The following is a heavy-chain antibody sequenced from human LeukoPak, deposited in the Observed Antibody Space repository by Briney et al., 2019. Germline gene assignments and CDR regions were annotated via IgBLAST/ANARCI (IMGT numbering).Heavy chain of an antibody. CDR1: GFTFSSYW. CDR3: ARDTHCSSTSLDYYYDY. J-gene: IGHJ4*02. V-gene: IGHV3-7*01. CDR2: IKQDGSEK. D-gene: IGHD2-2*01. Sequence: PGGSLRLSCAASGFTFSSYWISWVRQAPGKGLEWVANIKQDGSEKYYVDSVKGRFTISRDNAKNSLYLQMNSLRAEDTAVYYCARDTHCSSTSLDYYYDYWGQGTLVTVSS.